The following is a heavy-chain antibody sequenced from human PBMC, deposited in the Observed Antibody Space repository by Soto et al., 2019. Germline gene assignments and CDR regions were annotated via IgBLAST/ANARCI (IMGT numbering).Heavy chain of an antibody. CDR2: ISGSGGST. CDR1: GFTFSSYA. J-gene: IGHJ4*02. CDR3: AKDDYGGTHFDY. V-gene: IGHV3-23*01. Sequence: EVQLLESGGGLVQPGGSLRLSCAASGFTFSSYAMSWVRQAPGKGLEWVSAISGSGGSTYYADSVKGRFTISRDNSKNTLYLQMNSLRAEDTAVYYGAKDDYGGTHFDYWGQGTLVTVSS. D-gene: IGHD4-17*01.